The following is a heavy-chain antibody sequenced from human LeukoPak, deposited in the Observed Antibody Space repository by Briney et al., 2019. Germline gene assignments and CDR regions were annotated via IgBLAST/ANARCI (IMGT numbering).Heavy chain of an antibody. CDR3: AKDQYTYGLGFYTFDS. J-gene: IGHJ4*02. Sequence: GGSLRLSCAASGLTFSSYDMHWVRQAPGKGLEWVAVIRYDVSSKYYSESVKGRFTISRDKSKNTLYLQMNSLRADDTALYYCAKDQYTYGLGFYTFDSWGQGTLVTVSS. CDR1: GLTFSSYD. V-gene: IGHV3-33*03. D-gene: IGHD5-18*01. CDR2: IRYDVSSK.